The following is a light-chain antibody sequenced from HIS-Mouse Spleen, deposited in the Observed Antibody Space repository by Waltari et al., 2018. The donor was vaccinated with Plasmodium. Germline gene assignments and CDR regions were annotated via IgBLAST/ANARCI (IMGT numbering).Light chain of an antibody. J-gene: IGKJ1*01. CDR2: AAS. V-gene: IGKV1-39*01. CDR3: QQCYSTPRT. CDR1: QSISSY. Sequence: DIQMTQSPSSLSASVGDKVPISCRASQSISSYLNWYQQKPGKAPKLLIYAASSLQSGVPSRFSGSGSGTDFTLTISSLQPEDFATYYCQQCYSTPRTFGQGTKVEIK.